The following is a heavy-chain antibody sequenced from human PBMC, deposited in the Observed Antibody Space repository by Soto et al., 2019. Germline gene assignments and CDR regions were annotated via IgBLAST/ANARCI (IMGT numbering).Heavy chain of an antibody. D-gene: IGHD3-22*01. J-gene: IGHJ4*02. Sequence: SETLSLTCAVSGYSISSCYYWGWIRQPPGKGLEWIGYIYYSGSTYYNPSLKSRVTISVDTSKNQFSLKLSSVTAADTAVYYCARVGGNYYGSSGYYYVFGYWGQGTLVTVSS. CDR3: ARVGGNYYGSSGYYYVFGY. CDR1: GYSISSCYY. CDR2: IYYSGST. V-gene: IGHV4-38-2*01.